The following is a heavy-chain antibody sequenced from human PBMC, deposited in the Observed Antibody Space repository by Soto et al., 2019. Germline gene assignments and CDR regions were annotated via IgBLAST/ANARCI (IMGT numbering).Heavy chain of an antibody. D-gene: IGHD6-13*01. CDR3: AREPLTYSSSWYSTVYFQH. V-gene: IGHV1-3*01. CDR2: INAGNGNT. Sequence: QVQLVQSGAEVKKPGASVKVSCKASGYTFTSYAMHWVRQAPGQRLEWMGWINAGNGNTKYSQKFQGRVTITRDTSASTAYMELSSLRSEDTAVYYCAREPLTYSSSWYSTVYFQHWGQGTLVTVSS. CDR1: GYTFTSYA. J-gene: IGHJ1*01.